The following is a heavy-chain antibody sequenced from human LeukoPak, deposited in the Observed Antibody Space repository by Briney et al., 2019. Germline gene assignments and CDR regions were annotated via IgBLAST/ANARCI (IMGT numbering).Heavy chain of an antibody. CDR2: IKPDGSEG. Sequence: GGSLRLSCAGSGFTLSSYWMAWVRQAPGKGLEWVANIKPDGSEGYYVDSLKGRFTISRDNAENSLFLQMNSLRAEDTAVYYCARATVVSPWDVWGQGTTVTVSS. CDR3: ARATVVSPWDV. D-gene: IGHD3-22*01. J-gene: IGHJ6*02. V-gene: IGHV3-7*04. CDR1: GFTLSSYW.